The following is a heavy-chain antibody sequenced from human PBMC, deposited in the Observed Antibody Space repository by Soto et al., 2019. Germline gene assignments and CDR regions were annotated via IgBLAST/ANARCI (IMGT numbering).Heavy chain of an antibody. V-gene: IGHV3-23*01. CDR3: AKVMGDYYDSSGYNSPLFDY. CDR2: ISGSGGST. J-gene: IGHJ4*02. Sequence: PGGSLRLSCAASGFTFSSYAMSWVRQAPGKGLEWVSAISGSGGSTYYADSVKGRFTISRDNSKNTLYLQMNSLRAEDTAVYYCAKVMGDYYDSSGYNSPLFDYWGQGTLVTVSS. CDR1: GFTFSSYA. D-gene: IGHD3-22*01.